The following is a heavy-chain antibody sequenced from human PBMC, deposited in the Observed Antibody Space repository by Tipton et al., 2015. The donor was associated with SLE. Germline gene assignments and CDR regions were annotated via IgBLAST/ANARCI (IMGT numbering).Heavy chain of an antibody. CDR1: GGSISSYY. CDR3: ARYDYYDSIRTAFEI. CDR2: IYTSGST. Sequence: TLSLTCTVSGGSISSYYWSWIRQPPGKGLEWIGYIYTSGSTNYNPSLKSRVTISVDTSKNQFSLKLSSVTAADTAVYYCARYDYYDSIRTAFEIWGQGTMVTVSS. J-gene: IGHJ3*02. D-gene: IGHD3-22*01. V-gene: IGHV4-4*08.